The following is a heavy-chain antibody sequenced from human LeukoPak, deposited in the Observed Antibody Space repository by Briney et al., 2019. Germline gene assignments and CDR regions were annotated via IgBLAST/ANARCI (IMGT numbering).Heavy chain of an antibody. CDR3: ARVRLGELLEDY. J-gene: IGHJ4*02. V-gene: IGHV1-2*02. CDR2: INPNSGGT. CDR1: GYTFTGYY. D-gene: IGHD1-26*01. Sequence: ASVKVSCTASGYTFTGYYMHWVRQAPGQGLEWMGWINPNSGGTNYAQKFQGRVTMTRDTSISTAYMELSRLRSDDTAVYYCARVRLGELLEDYWGQGTLVTVSS.